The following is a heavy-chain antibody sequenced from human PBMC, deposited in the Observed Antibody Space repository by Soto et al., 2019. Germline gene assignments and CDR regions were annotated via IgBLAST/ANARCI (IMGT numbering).Heavy chain of an antibody. V-gene: IGHV1-3*01. CDR2: INAGNGNT. D-gene: IGHD4-17*01. Sequence: ASVKVSCKASVYTFTSYAMHWVRQAPGQRLEWMGWINAGNGNTKYSQKFQGRVTITRDTSASTAYMELSSLRSEDTAVYYCASTGDYVGRDYYYMDVWGKGTTVTVSS. CDR1: VYTFTSYA. J-gene: IGHJ6*03. CDR3: ASTGDYVGRDYYYMDV.